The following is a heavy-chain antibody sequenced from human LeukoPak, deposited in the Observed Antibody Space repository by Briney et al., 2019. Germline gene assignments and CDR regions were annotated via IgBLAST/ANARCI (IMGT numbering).Heavy chain of an antibody. D-gene: IGHD3-9*01. CDR2: ISGSGVST. Sequence: GGSLRLSCAASGFTFSSFGMSWVRQAPGKGLEWVSAISGSGVSTYYADSVKGRFTISRDNSKSSLYLQMNSLRAEDTAVYYCAKCILTGYYKGYMDVWGKGTTVTISS. CDR1: GFTFSSFG. V-gene: IGHV3-23*01. CDR3: AKCILTGYYKGYMDV. J-gene: IGHJ6*03.